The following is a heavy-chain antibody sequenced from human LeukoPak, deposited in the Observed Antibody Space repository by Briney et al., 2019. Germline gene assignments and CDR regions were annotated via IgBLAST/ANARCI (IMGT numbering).Heavy chain of an antibody. CDR3: ARSGWAADYYFDY. J-gene: IGHJ4*02. Sequence: PSETLSLTCTVSGGSIGSYSWSWIRQPPGKGLEWIGYIYYSGSTNYSPSLESRVTISVDTSKNQFSLKLSSVTAADTAVYYCARSGWAADYYFDYWGQGTLVTVSS. CDR2: IYYSGST. V-gene: IGHV4-59*08. CDR1: GGSIGSYS. D-gene: IGHD1-14*01.